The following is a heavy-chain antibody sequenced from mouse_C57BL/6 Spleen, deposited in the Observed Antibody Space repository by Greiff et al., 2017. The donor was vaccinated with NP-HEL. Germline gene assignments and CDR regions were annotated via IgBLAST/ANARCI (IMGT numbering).Heavy chain of an antibody. Sequence: QVQLQQSGPGLVAPSQSLSITCTVSGFSLTSYAISWVRQPPGKGLEWLGVIWTGGGTNYNSALKSRLSISKDNSKSQVFLKMNSLQTDDTARYYCASHSSGYVCWFAYWGQGTLVTVSA. V-gene: IGHV2-9-1*01. CDR1: GFSLTSYA. CDR2: IWTGGGT. D-gene: IGHD3-2*02. CDR3: ASHSSGYVCWFAY. J-gene: IGHJ3*01.